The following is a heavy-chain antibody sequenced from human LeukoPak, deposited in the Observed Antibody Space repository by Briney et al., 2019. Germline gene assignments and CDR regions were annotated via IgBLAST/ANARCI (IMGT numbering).Heavy chain of an antibody. V-gene: IGHV1-46*01. J-gene: IGHJ5*02. CDR3: ARDSNPLWFGELLSSPPGNWFDP. CDR1: GYTFTSYY. D-gene: IGHD3-10*01. Sequence: ASVKVSFKASGYTFTSYYMHWVRQAPGQGLEWMGIINPSGGSTSYAQKFQGRVTMTRDTSTSTVYMELSSLRSEDTAVYYCARDSNPLWFGELLSSPPGNWFDPWGQGTLVTVSS. CDR2: INPSGGST.